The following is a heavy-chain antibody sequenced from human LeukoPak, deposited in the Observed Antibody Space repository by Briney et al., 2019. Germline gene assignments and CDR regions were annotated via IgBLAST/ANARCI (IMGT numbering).Heavy chain of an antibody. CDR3: AQSYSARLGPESYYYFYVDV. Sequence: SQTLSLTCAISGDSVSSNSAAWHWIRQSPLGGLEWLGWTYYRSKWYYDYATSVKGRITINPDTSKNQFSLQLSSVTTEDTAVYYCAQSYSARLGPESYYYFYVDVWGKGTTITVSS. CDR1: GDSVSSNSAA. CDR2: TYYRSKWYY. V-gene: IGHV6-1*01. J-gene: IGHJ6*03. D-gene: IGHD3-16*01.